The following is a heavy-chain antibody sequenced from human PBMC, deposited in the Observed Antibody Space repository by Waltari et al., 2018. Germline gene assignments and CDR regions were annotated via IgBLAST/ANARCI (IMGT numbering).Heavy chain of an antibody. V-gene: IGHV4-61*02. CDR1: GGSISSGSVY. CDR2: IFTSGST. J-gene: IGHJ6*02. CDR3: ARDEARYYDIMTGGGYYGLDV. D-gene: IGHD3-9*01. Sequence: QVQLQESGPGLVRPSQTLSLTCTVSGGSISSGSVYWTWIRQPAGKGLEWVGHIFTSGSTKYNPSHKSRVSVSLDTSENQFSLRLSSVTAADTAVYYCARDEARYYDIMTGGGYYGLDVWGQGTTVTVSS.